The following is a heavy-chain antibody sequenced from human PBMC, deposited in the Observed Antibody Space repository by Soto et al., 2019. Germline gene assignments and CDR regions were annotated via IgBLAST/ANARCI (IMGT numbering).Heavy chain of an antibody. Sequence: GGSLRLSCAASGFTFSSYGMHWVRQAPGKGLEWVAVISYDGSNKYYADSVKGRFTISRDNSKNTLYLQMNSLRAEDTVVYYCAKAARDFWSGYPVRYWGQGTLVTVSS. V-gene: IGHV3-30*18. D-gene: IGHD3-3*01. J-gene: IGHJ4*02. CDR2: ISYDGSNK. CDR1: GFTFSSYG. CDR3: AKAARDFWSGYPVRY.